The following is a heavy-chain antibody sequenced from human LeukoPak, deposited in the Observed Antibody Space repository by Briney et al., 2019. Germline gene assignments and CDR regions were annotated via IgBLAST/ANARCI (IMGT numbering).Heavy chain of an antibody. V-gene: IGHV1-24*01. J-gene: IGHJ4*02. D-gene: IGHD2-2*01. Sequence: ASVKVSCKVSGYTRTELSMHWVRQAPGKGLEWMGGFDPEDGETIYAQKFQGRVTMTADTSTDTAYMELSSLRSEDTAVYYCATDIVVVPAASKDYWGQGTLVTVSS. CDR2: FDPEDGET. CDR3: ATDIVVVPAASKDY. CDR1: GYTRTELS.